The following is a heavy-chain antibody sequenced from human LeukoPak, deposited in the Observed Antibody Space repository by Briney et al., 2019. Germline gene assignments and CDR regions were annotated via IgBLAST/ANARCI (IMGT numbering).Heavy chain of an antibody. CDR3: ARLTALAGHRGAFDI. Sequence: SETLSLTCNVSGGPIGGHTFYWDWIRQPPGKGLEWIATTYYNGNTFYNPSLRSRVAISIDMSKSQFSLHLSSVTAADTAVYYCARLTALAGHRGAFDIWGPGTLVTVSS. J-gene: IGHJ3*02. D-gene: IGHD6-19*01. CDR2: TYYNGNT. CDR1: GGPIGGHTFY. V-gene: IGHV4-39*01.